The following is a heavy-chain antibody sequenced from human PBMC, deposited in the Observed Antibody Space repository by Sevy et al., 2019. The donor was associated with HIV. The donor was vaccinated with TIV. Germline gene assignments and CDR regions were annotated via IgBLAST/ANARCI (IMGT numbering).Heavy chain of an antibody. J-gene: IGHJ6*02. V-gene: IGHV3-30-3*01. CDR3: ARPRANYVDHYFFYAMDV. CDR1: GFAFSNYYA. D-gene: IGHD4-17*01. CDR2: ISYDGSDK. Sequence: GGSLRLSCAASGFAFSNYYAMHWVRQAPRKGLEWVALISYDGSDKYYADSVKGRFTISRDNFKNTLYLQMNSLTTEDTAVYYCARPRANYVDHYFFYAMDVWGQGTTVTVSS.